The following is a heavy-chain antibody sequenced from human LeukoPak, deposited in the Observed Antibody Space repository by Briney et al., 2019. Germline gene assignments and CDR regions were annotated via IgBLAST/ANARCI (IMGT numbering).Heavy chain of an antibody. Sequence: QAGGSLRLSCAASGFTFSSYAMSWVRQAPGKGLEWVSAISGSGGSTYYADSVKGRFTISRDNSKNTLYLQMNSLRAEDTAVYYCAKDSSSAVAETSAFDIWGQGTMVTVSS. CDR1: GFTFSSYA. V-gene: IGHV3-23*01. CDR2: ISGSGGST. CDR3: AKDSSSAVAETSAFDI. J-gene: IGHJ3*02. D-gene: IGHD6-19*01.